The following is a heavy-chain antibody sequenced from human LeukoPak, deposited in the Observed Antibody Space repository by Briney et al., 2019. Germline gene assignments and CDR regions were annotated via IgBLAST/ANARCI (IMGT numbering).Heavy chain of an antibody. V-gene: IGHV4-30-2*01. CDR1: GGSISSGGYY. CDR3: ARVVSGYSGYAAYYFDY. D-gene: IGHD5-12*01. J-gene: IGHJ4*02. Sequence: PSQTLSLTCTVSGGSISSGGYYWSWIRQPPGKDLEWIGYIYHSGSTYYNPSLKSRVTISVDRSKNQFSLKLSSVTAADTAVYYCARVVSGYSGYAAYYFDYWGQGTLVTVSS. CDR2: IYHSGST.